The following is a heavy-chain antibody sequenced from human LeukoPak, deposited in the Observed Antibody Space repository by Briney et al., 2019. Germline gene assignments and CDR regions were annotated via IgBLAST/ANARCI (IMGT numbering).Heavy chain of an antibody. CDR1: GGSFSGYY. J-gene: IGHJ6*03. D-gene: IGHD1-26*01. CDR3: ARHGTRYYYYYMDV. Sequence: ASETLSLTCAVYGGSFSGYYWTWIRQPPGKGLEWIGEINYSGSTKYNPSLKSRVTISVDTSKNQFSLKLSSVTAADTAVYYCARHGTRYYYYYMDVWGKGTTVTIPS. CDR2: INYSGST. V-gene: IGHV4-34*01.